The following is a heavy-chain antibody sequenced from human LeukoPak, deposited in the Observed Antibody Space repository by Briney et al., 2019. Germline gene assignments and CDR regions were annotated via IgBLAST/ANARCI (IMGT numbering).Heavy chain of an antibody. V-gene: IGHV4-39*07. Sequence: SETLSLTCTVSGGSISSRDYYWGWIRQPPGKGLEWIGDIYHSGSTNYNPSLKSRVTISVDKSKNHFSLRLSSVTAADTAVYYCARHPKYGGEDYFDCWGQGTLVTVSS. J-gene: IGHJ4*02. CDR1: GGSISSRDYY. CDR2: IYHSGST. D-gene: IGHD4-23*01. CDR3: ARHPKYGGEDYFDC.